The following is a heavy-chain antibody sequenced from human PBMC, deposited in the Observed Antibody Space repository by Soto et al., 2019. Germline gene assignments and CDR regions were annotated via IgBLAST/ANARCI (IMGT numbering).Heavy chain of an antibody. CDR2: MSSDGSST. CDR3: ARVGCSGGSGIDY. D-gene: IGHD2-15*01. Sequence: EVQLVESGGGLVQPGGSLRLSCAVSGFTLSSYWMHWVRQVPGKGLVWVSRMSSDGSSTSYADSVKGRFTISRDNAKNTLYLQMNSLRADDSGLYYCARVGCSGGSGIDYWGQGTLVTVTS. V-gene: IGHV3-74*01. CDR1: GFTLSSYW. J-gene: IGHJ4*02.